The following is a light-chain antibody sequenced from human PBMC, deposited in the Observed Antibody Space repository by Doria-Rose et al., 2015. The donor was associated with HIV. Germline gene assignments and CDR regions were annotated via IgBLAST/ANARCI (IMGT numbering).Light chain of an antibody. J-gene: IGKJ1*01. CDR1: QNINRF. Sequence: DIRVTQSPSSLSASVGDRVTITCRASQNINRFLNWYQQKPGKVPKVLIYAASSVQSGFPSRFSGGGSGTDFTLAISSLQPEDFATYYCQQSFSTPRTFGQGTKVEIK. CDR2: AAS. CDR3: QQSFSTPRT. V-gene: IGKV1-39*01.